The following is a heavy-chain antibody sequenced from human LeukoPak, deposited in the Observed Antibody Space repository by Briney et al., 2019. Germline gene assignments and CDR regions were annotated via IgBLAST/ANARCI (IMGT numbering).Heavy chain of an antibody. CDR1: GFTFSSYE. Sequence: PGGSLRLPCAASGFTFSSYEMNWVRQAPGKGLEWVSYISSSGSTIYYADSVKGRFTISRDNAKNSLYLQMNSLRAEDTAVYYCARDLGSLGLGFDPWGQGTLVTVSS. D-gene: IGHD3-16*01. CDR3: ARDLGSLGLGFDP. V-gene: IGHV3-48*03. CDR2: ISSSGSTI. J-gene: IGHJ5*02.